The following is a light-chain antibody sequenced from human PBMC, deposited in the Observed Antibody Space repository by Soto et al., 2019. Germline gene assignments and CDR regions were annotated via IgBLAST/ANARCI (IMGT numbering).Light chain of an antibody. CDR3: AAWDDSLDGVV. J-gene: IGLJ2*01. Sequence: QLVLTQPPSSSGTPGQRVTISCSGSSSNIGENTVNWYQQLPGTAPKLLMYRNNQRPSGVPDRFSGSKSGTSASLAISGLQSEDEADYYCAAWDDSLDGVVFGGGTKLTVL. CDR1: SSNIGENT. CDR2: RNN. V-gene: IGLV1-44*01.